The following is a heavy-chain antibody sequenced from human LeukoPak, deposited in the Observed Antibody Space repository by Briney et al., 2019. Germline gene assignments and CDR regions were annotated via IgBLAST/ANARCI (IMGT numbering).Heavy chain of an antibody. Sequence: GASVKVSCKTSGYTFTSYDLNWVRQAPGHGLQLIGIITPSGGSTSYAQKFQGRVTMTRDMSTSTVYMELSSLRSEDTAVYYCARQGGDSSGYYYNWFDPWGQGTLVTVSS. CDR3: ARQGGDSSGYYYNWFDP. V-gene: IGHV1-46*01. J-gene: IGHJ5*02. CDR1: GYTFTSYD. D-gene: IGHD3-22*01. CDR2: ITPSGGST.